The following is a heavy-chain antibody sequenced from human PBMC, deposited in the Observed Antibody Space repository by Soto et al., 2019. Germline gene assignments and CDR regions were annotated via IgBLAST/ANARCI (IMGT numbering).Heavy chain of an antibody. J-gene: IGHJ4*02. V-gene: IGHV1-45*02. Sequence: SVKVSCKASGYTFTYRYLHWVRQAPGQALEWMGWITPFNGNANYAQKFQDRVTITRDRSMSTAYMELSSLRSEDTAMYYCATTPRYNWNNGYFDYWGQGTLVTVSS. CDR2: ITPFNGNA. CDR3: ATTPRYNWNNGYFDY. D-gene: IGHD1-20*01. CDR1: GYTFTYRY.